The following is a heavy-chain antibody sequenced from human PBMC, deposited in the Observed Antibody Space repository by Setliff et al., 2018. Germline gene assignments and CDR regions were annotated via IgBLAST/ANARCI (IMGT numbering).Heavy chain of an antibody. CDR2: IYIGGSA. CDR3: ATSIAARYYYYYMDV. J-gene: IGHJ6*03. D-gene: IGHD6-6*01. Sequence: PSETLSLTCTVSGGSISTTDYYWGWIRQPPGKGLEWIGHIYIGGSANYNPSLKSRVTMSIDTSKNQFSLKLSSVTAADTAVYYCATSIAARYYYYYMDVWGKGTTVTVSS. CDR1: GGSISTTDYY. V-gene: IGHV4-61*05.